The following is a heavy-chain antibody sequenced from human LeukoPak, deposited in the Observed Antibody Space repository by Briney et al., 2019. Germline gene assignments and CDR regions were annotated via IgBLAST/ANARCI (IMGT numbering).Heavy chain of an antibody. CDR3: ARAVRDDFWSGYLY. Sequence: SETLSLTCTVSGGSISTFYWSWLRQPPGKGLEWLGYIYYSGSTNYNPSLKSRVTISVDTSKNQFSLKLNSVTAADTAVYYCARAVRDDFWSGYLYWGQGTLVTVSS. J-gene: IGHJ4*02. V-gene: IGHV4-59*01. D-gene: IGHD3-3*01. CDR1: GGSISTFY. CDR2: IYYSGST.